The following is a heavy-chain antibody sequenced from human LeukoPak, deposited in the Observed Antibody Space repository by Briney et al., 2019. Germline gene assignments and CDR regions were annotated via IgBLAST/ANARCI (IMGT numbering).Heavy chain of an antibody. CDR2: IDHSGST. D-gene: IGHD2-15*01. Sequence: SETLSLTCSVSGYSISSGYYWGWIRQPPGKGLEWIGSIDHSGSTYYNPSLKSRVTISVVTSKNQFSLKLSSVTAADTAVYYCARGSPNWFDPWGQGTLVTVSS. CDR1: GYSISSGYY. V-gene: IGHV4-38-2*02. CDR3: ARGSPNWFDP. J-gene: IGHJ5*02.